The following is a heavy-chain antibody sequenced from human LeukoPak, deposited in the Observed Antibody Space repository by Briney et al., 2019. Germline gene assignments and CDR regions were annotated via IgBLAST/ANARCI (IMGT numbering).Heavy chain of an antibody. CDR3: ARDDSGYEEFDY. V-gene: IGHV1-18*01. D-gene: IGHD5-12*01. CDR2: ISAYNGDT. Sequence: ASVKVSCKASGYTFTSYGISWVRQAPGQGLEWMGWISAYNGDTNYAQKLQGRVTMTTDTSTSTAYMELRSLRSDDTAVYYCARDDSGYEEFDYWGQGTLVTVSS. J-gene: IGHJ4*02. CDR1: GYTFTSYG.